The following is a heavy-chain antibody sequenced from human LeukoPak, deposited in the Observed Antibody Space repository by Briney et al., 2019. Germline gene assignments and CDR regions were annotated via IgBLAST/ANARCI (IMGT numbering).Heavy chain of an antibody. D-gene: IGHD3-10*01. V-gene: IGHV4-4*07. J-gene: IGHJ4*02. Sequence: SETLSLTCTVSGGSISSYYWSWIRQPAGKGLEWIGRIYTSGSTNYNPSLKSRVTMSVDTSKNQFSLKLSSVTAADTAVNYCARESYYGGSGPFDYWGQGTLVTVSS. CDR1: GGSISSYY. CDR3: ARESYYGGSGPFDY. CDR2: IYTSGST.